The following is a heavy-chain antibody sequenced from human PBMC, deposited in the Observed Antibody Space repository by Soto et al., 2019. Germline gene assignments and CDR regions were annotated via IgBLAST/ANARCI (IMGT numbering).Heavy chain of an antibody. Sequence: SETLSLTCAVYGGSFSGYYWSWIRQPPGKGLEWIGEINHSGSTNYNPSLKSRVTISVDTSKNQFSLKLSSVTAADTAVYYCATSNYYWFDPWGQGTLVTVSS. CDR3: ATSNYYWFDP. V-gene: IGHV4-34*01. J-gene: IGHJ5*02. CDR1: GGSFSGYY. CDR2: INHSGST. D-gene: IGHD4-4*01.